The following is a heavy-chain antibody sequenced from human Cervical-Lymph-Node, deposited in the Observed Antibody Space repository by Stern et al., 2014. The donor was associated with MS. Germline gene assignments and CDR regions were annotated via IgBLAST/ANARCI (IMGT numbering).Heavy chain of an antibody. CDR2: ISWNSGNI. J-gene: IGHJ4*02. CDR1: GFTFDDYA. V-gene: IGHV3-9*01. D-gene: IGHD2-2*02. Sequence: EVQLEESGGGLVQPGRSLRLSCAASGFTFDDYAMHWVRQAPGKGLEWVSSISWNSGNIGYADSVKGRFTISRDNAKNSLYLQMHSLRAEDTALYYCAKDSQYCSSSHCYTFDYWGQGTLVTVSS. CDR3: AKDSQYCSSSHCYTFDY.